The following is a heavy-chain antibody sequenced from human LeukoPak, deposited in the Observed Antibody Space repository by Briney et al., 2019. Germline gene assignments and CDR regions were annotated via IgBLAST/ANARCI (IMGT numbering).Heavy chain of an antibody. CDR2: FYASGST. CDR1: GVSISSYY. D-gene: IGHD2-21*02. CDR3: ARDVVTAAVDWFDP. Sequence: SETLSLTCTVSGVSISSYYWSWIRQPAGKGLEWIGRFYASGSTKYNPSLKSRVTMSGDTSKNQVSLKLSSVTPADTAVYYCARDVVTAAVDWFDPWGQGSLVTVSS. J-gene: IGHJ5*02. V-gene: IGHV4-4*07.